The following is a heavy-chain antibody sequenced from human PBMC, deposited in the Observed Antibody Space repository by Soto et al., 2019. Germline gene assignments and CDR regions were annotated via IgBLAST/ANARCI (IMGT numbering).Heavy chain of an antibody. Sequence: QLQLQESGPGLVKPGGILSLTCAVSGGSIRSSRLWSWVRQPPGKGLEWIGEIYDSGSINYNPSLKSRVTISVDKSKNEISLRLTSVTAADTAVYYCATPTFGMVTSWWNDAFDIWGQGTMVTVSS. CDR3: ATPTFGMVTSWWNDAFDI. CDR1: GGSIRSSRL. D-gene: IGHD3-3*01. CDR2: IYDSGSI. J-gene: IGHJ3*02. V-gene: IGHV4-4*02.